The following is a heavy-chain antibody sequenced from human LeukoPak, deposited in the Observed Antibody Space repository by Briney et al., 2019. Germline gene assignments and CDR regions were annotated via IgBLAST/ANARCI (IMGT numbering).Heavy chain of an antibody. CDR3: ARGILWWLLRGEDAFDI. J-gene: IGHJ3*02. CDR1: GFTFSSYW. V-gene: IGHV3-7*01. D-gene: IGHD5-12*01. Sequence: GGSLRLSCAASGFTFSSYWMSWVRQAPGKGLEWVANIKQDGSEKYYVDSVKGRFTISRDNAKNSLYLQMNSLRAEDTAVYYCARGILWWLLRGEDAFDIWGQGTMVTVSS. CDR2: IKQDGSEK.